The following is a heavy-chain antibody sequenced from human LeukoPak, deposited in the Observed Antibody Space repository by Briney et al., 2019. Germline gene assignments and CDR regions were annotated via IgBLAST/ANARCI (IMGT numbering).Heavy chain of an antibody. CDR2: IDRSDSNT. Sequence: RGESLKISCTGSGYSITSYWISWVRQMPGEGLEWIWSIDRSDSNTNYSPSFHGHDTISADKSISTAYLQWSSLKASDTAMYYCTSQGDGYSPFDYWGQGTLVTVSS. CDR3: TSQGDGYSPFDY. CDR1: GYSITSYW. V-gene: IGHV5-10-1*01. D-gene: IGHD5-24*01. J-gene: IGHJ4*02.